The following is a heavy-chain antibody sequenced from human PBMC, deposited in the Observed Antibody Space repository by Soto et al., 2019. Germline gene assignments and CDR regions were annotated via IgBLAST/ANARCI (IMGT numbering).Heavy chain of an antibody. CDR2: IYPSGST. J-gene: IGHJ3*02. CDR3: ARVGKTSSNGAFDI. CDR1: GGSITGSY. D-gene: IGHD2-2*01. V-gene: IGHV4-59*01. Sequence: PSETLSLTCTVSGGSITGSYWSWIRQPPGNGLEWIGYIYPSGSTNYNPSLSSRISISINTSKNQFSLKLTSVTAADTAVYYCARVGKTSSNGAFDIWGQGTMVTVSS.